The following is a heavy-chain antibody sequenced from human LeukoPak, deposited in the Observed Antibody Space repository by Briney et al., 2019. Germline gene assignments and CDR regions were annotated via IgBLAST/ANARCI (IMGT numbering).Heavy chain of an antibody. Sequence: SETLSLTCTVSGDSISSSMFYWGWIRQPPGRGLEWIGNILYSGSTYYNPSLKSRVTISVDTSKNQFSLKLSSVTAADTAAYFCARERVGYLRDGVFDYWGQGALVTVSS. CDR2: ILYSGST. J-gene: IGHJ4*02. CDR1: GDSISSSMFY. V-gene: IGHV4-39*07. CDR3: ARERVGYLRDGVFDY. D-gene: IGHD5-24*01.